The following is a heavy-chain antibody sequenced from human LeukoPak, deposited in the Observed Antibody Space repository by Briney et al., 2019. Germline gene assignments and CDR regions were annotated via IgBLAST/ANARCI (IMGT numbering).Heavy chain of an antibody. CDR3: ARVYSSSSIWFDP. J-gene: IGHJ5*02. CDR2: INPNSGGT. Sequence: ASVKVSCKASGYTFTGYYMHWVRQAPGQGLEWMGRINPNSGGTNYAQKFQGRVTMTRDTSISTAYMELSRPRSDDTAVYYCARVYSSSSIWFDPWGQGTLVTVSS. CDR1: GYTFTGYY. D-gene: IGHD6-6*01. V-gene: IGHV1-2*06.